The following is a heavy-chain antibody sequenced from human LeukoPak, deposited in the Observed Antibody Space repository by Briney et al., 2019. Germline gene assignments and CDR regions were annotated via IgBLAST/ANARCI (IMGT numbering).Heavy chain of an antibody. CDR2: ISYDGSNK. CDR1: GFTFSSYG. V-gene: IGHV3-30*18. Sequence: GGSLRLSCAASGFTFSSYGMHWVRQAPGKGLEWVAVISYDGSNKYYADSVKGRFTISRDNSKNTLYLQMNSLRAEDTAVYYCAKAGSSWYGTQTDYWGQGTLVTVSS. J-gene: IGHJ4*02. D-gene: IGHD6-13*01. CDR3: AKAGSSWYGTQTDY.